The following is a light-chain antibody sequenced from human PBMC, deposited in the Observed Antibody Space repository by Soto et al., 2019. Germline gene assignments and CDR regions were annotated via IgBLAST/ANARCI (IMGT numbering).Light chain of an antibody. J-gene: IGLJ1*01. Sequence: QSVLTQPPSASGTPGQRVTISCSGSSYNIGSNTVNWYQQLPGTAPKLLIYSNNQRPSGVPDRFSGSKSGTSASLAISGLQSEDEADYYCAAWDDSLNYVFGTGTKVTVL. V-gene: IGLV1-44*01. CDR1: SYNIGSNT. CDR2: SNN. CDR3: AAWDDSLNYV.